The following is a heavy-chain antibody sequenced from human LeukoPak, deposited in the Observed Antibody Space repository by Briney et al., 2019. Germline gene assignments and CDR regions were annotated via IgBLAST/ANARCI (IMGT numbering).Heavy chain of an antibody. D-gene: IGHD1-26*01. Sequence: SETLSLTCAVYGGSFSGYYWSWIRQPPGKGLEWIGEINHSGSTNYNPSLKSRVTISVDTSKNQFSLKLSSVTAADTAVYYCARAKVGATLGPVDYWGQGTLVTVS. CDR1: GGSFSGYY. V-gene: IGHV4-34*01. J-gene: IGHJ4*02. CDR3: ARAKVGATLGPVDY. CDR2: INHSGST.